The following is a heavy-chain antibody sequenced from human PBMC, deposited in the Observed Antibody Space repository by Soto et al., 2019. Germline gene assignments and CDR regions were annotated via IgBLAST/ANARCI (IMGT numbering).Heavy chain of an antibody. D-gene: IGHD6-13*01. CDR1: GGSISSYY. CDR3: ARFSIAAAGTGGGFDP. CDR2: IYYSGST. V-gene: IGHV4-59*01. J-gene: IGHJ5*02. Sequence: SETLSLTCTVSGGSISSYYWSWIRQPPGKGLEWIGYIYYSGSTNYNPSLKSRVTISVDTSKNQFSLKLSSVTAADTAVYYCARFSIAAAGTGGGFDPWGQGTLVTVS.